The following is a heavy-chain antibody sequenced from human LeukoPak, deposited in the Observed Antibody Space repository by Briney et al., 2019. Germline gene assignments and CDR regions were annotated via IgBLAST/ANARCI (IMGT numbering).Heavy chain of an antibody. V-gene: IGHV1-18*04. CDR3: ARDRRKLEDPPGDY. CDR2: ISAYNGNT. J-gene: IGHJ4*02. D-gene: IGHD3-10*01. Sequence: ASVKVSCKSSGYTFTSYSFNWLRQAPGQGLEWMGWISAYNGNTNYAQNFQGRVTMTTDTSTSTVYMELRGLRSDDTAVYYCARDRRKLEDPPGDYWGRGTLVTVSS. CDR1: GYTFTSYS.